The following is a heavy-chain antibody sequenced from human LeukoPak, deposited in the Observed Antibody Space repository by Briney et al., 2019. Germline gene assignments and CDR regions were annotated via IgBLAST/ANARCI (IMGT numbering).Heavy chain of an antibody. Sequence: SETLSLTCAVCGGSFSCYYWSWLRQPPGRGLEWIGEINHRGSTNYNPSLKSRVTISVDTSKNQFSLKLSSVTAADTAVYYCARERRYPYGKQRGQERDLRYWGQGTLVTVSS. D-gene: IGHD5-18*01. CDR1: GGSFSCYY. CDR2: INHRGST. CDR3: ARERRYPYGKQRGQERDLRY. V-gene: IGHV4-34*01. J-gene: IGHJ4*02.